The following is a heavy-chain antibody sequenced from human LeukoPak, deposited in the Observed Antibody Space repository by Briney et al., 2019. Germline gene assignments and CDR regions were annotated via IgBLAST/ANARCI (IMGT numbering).Heavy chain of an antibody. CDR2: TSFSSTPN. CDR1: GFSFSNYS. CDR3: AKELYGSGSYPFDY. V-gene: IGHV3-48*01. D-gene: IGHD3-10*01. J-gene: IGHJ4*02. Sequence: GGSLRLSCAASGFSFSNYSMIWVRQAPGKGLEWVSYTSFSSTPNSYADSVKGRFTISRDNSKNTLYLQMNSLRAEDTAVYYCAKELYGSGSYPFDYWGQGTLVTVSS.